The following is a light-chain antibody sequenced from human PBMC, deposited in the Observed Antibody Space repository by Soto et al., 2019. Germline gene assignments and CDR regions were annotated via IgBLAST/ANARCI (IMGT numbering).Light chain of an antibody. CDR2: TNN. CDR1: SSSIGSNS. Sequence: QSVLTQPPSASGTPGQRVTISCSGSSSSIGSNSVNWYQQLPRTAPKVLIYTNNQRPSGVPDRFSGSKSGTSASLAISGLQSEDEADYYCAAWDGSLNVCVFGTGTKLPS. J-gene: IGLJ1*01. CDR3: AAWDGSLNVCV. V-gene: IGLV1-44*01.